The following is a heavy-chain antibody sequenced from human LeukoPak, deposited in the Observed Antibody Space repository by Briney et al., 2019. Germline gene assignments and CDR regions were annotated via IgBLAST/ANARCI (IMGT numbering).Heavy chain of an antibody. CDR1: GYSISSGYY. V-gene: IGHV4-38-2*01. D-gene: IGHD2-2*02. J-gene: IGHJ4*02. CDR2: IYHSGST. CDR3: ARSPDCSSTSCYRGIYYFDY. Sequence: KPSETLSLTCAVSGYSISSGYYWGWIRQPPGKGLEWIGSIYHSGSTYYNPSLKSRVTISVDTSKNPFSLKLSSVTAADTAVYYCARSPDCSSTSCYRGIYYFDYWGQGTLVTVSS.